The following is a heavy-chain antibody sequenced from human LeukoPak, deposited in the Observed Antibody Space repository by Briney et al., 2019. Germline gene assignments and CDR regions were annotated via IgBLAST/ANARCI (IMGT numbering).Heavy chain of an antibody. CDR3: AGGAGVVPALYYYYYGMDV. CDR2: INPSGGST. CDR1: GYTFTSYY. D-gene: IGHD2-2*01. V-gene: IGHV1-46*01. Sequence: GASVKVSCKASGYTFTSYYMHWVRQAPGQGLEWMGIINPSGGSTSYAQKFQGRVTMTRDTSTSTVYMELSSLRSEDTAVYYCAGGAGVVPALYYYYYGMDVWGQGTTVTVSS. J-gene: IGHJ6*02.